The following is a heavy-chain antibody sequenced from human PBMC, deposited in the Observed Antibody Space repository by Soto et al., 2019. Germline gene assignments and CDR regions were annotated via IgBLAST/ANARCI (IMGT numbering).Heavy chain of an antibody. Sequence: QVQLVQSGAEVKKPGSSVKVSCKASGGTFSSYAISWVRQAPGQGLEWMGGIIPIFGTANYAQKFQGRVTITVDEATSTAYMELSSLRSEDTAVYYCARGYCISTSCYASYGMDVWGQGTTVTVSS. CDR2: IIPIFGTA. J-gene: IGHJ6*02. CDR3: ARGYCISTSCYASYGMDV. D-gene: IGHD2-2*03. V-gene: IGHV1-69*12. CDR1: GGTFSSYA.